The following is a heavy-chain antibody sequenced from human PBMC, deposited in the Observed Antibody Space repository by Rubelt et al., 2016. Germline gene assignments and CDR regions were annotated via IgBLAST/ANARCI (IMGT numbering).Heavy chain of an antibody. J-gene: IGHJ4*02. V-gene: IGHV4-31*03. CDR3: ARDSGSRIFDY. Sequence: QVQLQESGPGLVKPSQTLSLTCTVSGGSISSGGYYWSWIRQHPGKGLEWIGYIYYSGSTYYNPARKSRVTIAVDTSKNQFSRKLSSVTAADTAVYYCARDSGSRIFDYWGQGTLVTVSS. CDR1: GGSISSGGYY. CDR2: IYYSGST. D-gene: IGHD2/OR15-2a*01.